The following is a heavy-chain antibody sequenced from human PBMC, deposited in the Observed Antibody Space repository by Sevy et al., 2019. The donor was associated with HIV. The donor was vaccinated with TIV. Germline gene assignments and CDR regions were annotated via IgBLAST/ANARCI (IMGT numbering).Heavy chain of an antibody. Sequence: GESLKISCKGSGYNFTNYWIGWVRQMPGKGLEWMGIIYPGGSDATYSTSFQGQVTISVDMSVTTAYLQWSSLKASDTDMDYCARLHTITYYFDYWGQGTLVTVSS. J-gene: IGHJ4*02. V-gene: IGHV5-51*01. CDR2: IYPGGSDA. CDR3: ARLHTITYYFDY. D-gene: IGHD1-1*01. CDR1: GYNFTNYW.